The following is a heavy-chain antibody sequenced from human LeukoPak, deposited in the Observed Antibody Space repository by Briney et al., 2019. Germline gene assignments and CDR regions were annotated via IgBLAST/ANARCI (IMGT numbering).Heavy chain of an antibody. Sequence: GSLRLSCSASGFTFSSFAMFWVRQAPGKGLEYVSGISSDGGRTNYADSVKARFTISRDNSKVTLYLQMTSLRPEDTAIYYCVKDPSGNYFYFDYWGQGTLVTVSP. CDR1: GFTFSSFA. D-gene: IGHD1-26*01. J-gene: IGHJ4*02. CDR2: ISSDGGRT. V-gene: IGHV3-64D*09. CDR3: VKDPSGNYFYFDY.